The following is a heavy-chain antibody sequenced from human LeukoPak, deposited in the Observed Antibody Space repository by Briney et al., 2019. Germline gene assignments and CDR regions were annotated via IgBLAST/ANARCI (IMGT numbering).Heavy chain of an antibody. D-gene: IGHD6-19*01. CDR2: IYPGDSDT. Sequence: GESLKISCEGSGYSFTTYWIGWVRQMPGKGLEWMGIIYPGDSDTRYSPSFQGQGTISADKSISTAYLQWSSLTDSDTAMYYCARQPYSSGLGAFDIWGQGTMVTVSS. CDR1: GYSFTTYW. J-gene: IGHJ3*02. V-gene: IGHV5-51*01. CDR3: ARQPYSSGLGAFDI.